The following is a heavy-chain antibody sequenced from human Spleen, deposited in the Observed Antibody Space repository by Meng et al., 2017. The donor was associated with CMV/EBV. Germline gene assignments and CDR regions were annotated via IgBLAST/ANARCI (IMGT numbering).Heavy chain of an antibody. CDR1: GFIFSNAW. Sequence: CAASGFIFSNAWMSLVRPAPGKGLEWVGRIKSKIDGGPTDYDAAVIGRFSISSDDSKHTLYLQMNSLKTEDTAVYYCNTGYSGNYGGYWGQGTLVTVSS. V-gene: IGHV3-15*01. J-gene: IGHJ4*02. CDR3: NTGYSGNYGGY. D-gene: IGHD1-26*01. CDR2: IKSKIDGGPT.